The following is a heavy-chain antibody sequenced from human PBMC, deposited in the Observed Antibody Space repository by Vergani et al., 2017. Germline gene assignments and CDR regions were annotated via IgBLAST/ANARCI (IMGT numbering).Heavy chain of an antibody. V-gene: IGHV1-69*01. D-gene: IGHD3-22*01. J-gene: IGHJ4*02. CDR1: GGTFSSYA. CDR2: IIPIFGTA. CDR3: ARDYRGTYYYDSSGYFGY. Sequence: QVQLVQSGAEVKKPGSSVKVSCKASGGTFSSYAISWVRQAPGQGLEWMGGIIPIFGTANYAQKFQGRVTLTADESTSTAYMELSSLRSEDTAVYYCARDYRGTYYYDSSGYFGYWGQGTLVTVSS.